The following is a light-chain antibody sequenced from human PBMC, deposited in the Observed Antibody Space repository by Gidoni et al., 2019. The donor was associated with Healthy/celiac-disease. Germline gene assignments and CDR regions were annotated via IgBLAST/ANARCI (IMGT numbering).Light chain of an antibody. V-gene: IGKV3D-15*01. CDR2: GAS. CDR3: QQYNNWPST. Sequence: EIVMTQSPATLSVSPGERATLSCRASQSVSSNLAWYQQKPGQAPRLLIYGASTRATGIPAMFSGSGSGTEFTLTISSLQSEDFAVYYCQQYNNWPSTFGQGTRLEIK. J-gene: IGKJ5*01. CDR1: QSVSSN.